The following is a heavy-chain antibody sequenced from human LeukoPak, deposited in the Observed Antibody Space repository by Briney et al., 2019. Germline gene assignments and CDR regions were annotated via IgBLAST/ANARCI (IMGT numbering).Heavy chain of an antibody. D-gene: IGHD1-26*01. V-gene: IGHV1-69*10. J-gene: IGHJ3*02. CDR1: GGTFSSYA. CDR2: IIPILGTA. Sequence: SVKVSCKASGGTFSSYAISWVRQAPGQGLEWMGGIIPILGTANYAQNFQGRVTITADSSTSTAYMELSSLGSEDTAVYFCARDEGAKIAFAIWGQGTMVTVSS. CDR3: ARDEGAKIAFAI.